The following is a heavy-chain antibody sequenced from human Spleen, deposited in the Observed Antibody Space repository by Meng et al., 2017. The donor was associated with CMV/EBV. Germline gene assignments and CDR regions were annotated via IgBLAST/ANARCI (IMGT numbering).Heavy chain of an antibody. J-gene: IGHJ4*02. CDR3: ARAYSSNWYRALDY. D-gene: IGHD6-13*01. Sequence: GESLKISCADSGYSFNSYSMSWVRQAPGKGLEWVTVISYDGKNQYYADSVKGRFTISRDNSGDTLYLQMDSLRTEDTALYYCARAYSSNWYRALDYWGQGTLVTVSS. CDR1: GYSFNSYS. CDR2: ISYDGKNQ. V-gene: IGHV3-30*14.